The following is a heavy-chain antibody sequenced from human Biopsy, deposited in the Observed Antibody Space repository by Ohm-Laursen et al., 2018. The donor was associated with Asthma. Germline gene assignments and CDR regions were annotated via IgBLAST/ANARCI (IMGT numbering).Heavy chain of an antibody. CDR1: GFAVSRDH. CDR3: ARGDSSNWSHYYFDY. CDR2: IYRGGTS. J-gene: IGHJ4*02. D-gene: IGHD3-22*01. V-gene: IGHV3-53*01. Sequence: SLGLSCAASGFAVSRDHMFWVRQAPVKGLEWVSVIYRGGTSHTADSVRGRFTISRDYSKNTLYLQMHSLRAEDTAVYCCARGDSSNWSHYYFDYWGQGTLVTVSS.